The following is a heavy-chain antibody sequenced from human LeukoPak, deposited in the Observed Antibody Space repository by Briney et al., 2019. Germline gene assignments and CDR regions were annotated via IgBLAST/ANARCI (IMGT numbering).Heavy chain of an antibody. CDR3: ARRSSYDTSGYQFDS. Sequence: SETLSLTCTVSGGSISSNSYYWGWIRQPPGKGLEWIGSIYYSGSTYYNPSLKSRVSISVDTSKNQFSLQLSSVTAADTAVYYCARRSSYDTSGYQFDSWGQGTLVTVSS. V-gene: IGHV4-39*01. CDR1: GGSISSNSYY. D-gene: IGHD3-22*01. J-gene: IGHJ4*02. CDR2: IYYSGST.